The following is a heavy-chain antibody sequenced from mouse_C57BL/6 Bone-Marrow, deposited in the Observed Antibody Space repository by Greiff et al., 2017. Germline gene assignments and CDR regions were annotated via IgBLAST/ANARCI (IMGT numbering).Heavy chain of an antibody. Sequence: QVQLQQPGAELVMPGASVKLSCKASGYTFTSYWMHWVKQRPGQGLEWIGEIDPSDSYTNYNQKFKGKSTLTVDKSSSTAYMQLSSLTSEDSAVYYCARAGWLLRAWFAYWGRGTLVTVSA. D-gene: IGHD2-3*01. V-gene: IGHV1-69*01. CDR2: IDPSDSYT. CDR3: ARAGWLLRAWFAY. J-gene: IGHJ3*01. CDR1: GYTFTSYW.